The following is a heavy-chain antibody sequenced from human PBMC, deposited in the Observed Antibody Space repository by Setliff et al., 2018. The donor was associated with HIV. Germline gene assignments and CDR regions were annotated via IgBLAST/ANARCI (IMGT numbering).Heavy chain of an antibody. V-gene: IGHV3-7*01. CDR2: INSDGRKT. CDR1: GFSFNNYY. D-gene: IGHD5-12*01. CDR3: ARVASGYDYGWLDP. Sequence: PGGSLRLSCIASGFSFNNYYMSWVRQAPGKGLEWVANINSDGRKTTYADSVKGRFTVSRDNAKNTLYLQMNSLRAEDTAVYYCARVASGYDYGWLDPWGQGTLVTVSS. J-gene: IGHJ5*02.